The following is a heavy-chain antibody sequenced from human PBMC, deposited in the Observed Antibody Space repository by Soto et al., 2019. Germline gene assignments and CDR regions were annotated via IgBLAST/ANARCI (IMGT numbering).Heavy chain of an antibody. J-gene: IGHJ4*02. Sequence: EVQLVESGGGLVQPGGSLRLSCAASGFTFSSYSMNWVRQAPGKGLEWVSYTSSSSSTIYYADSVKGRFTISRDNAKNSLYLQMNSLRAEDTAVYYCARAGTVLLWFGELSLPDYWGQGTLVTVSS. CDR1: GFTFSSYS. V-gene: IGHV3-48*01. D-gene: IGHD3-10*01. CDR3: ARAGTVLLWFGELSLPDY. CDR2: TSSSSSTI.